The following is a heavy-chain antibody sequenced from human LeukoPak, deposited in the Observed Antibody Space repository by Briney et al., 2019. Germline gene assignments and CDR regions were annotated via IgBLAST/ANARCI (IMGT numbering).Heavy chain of an antibody. CDR1: GGSFSGYY. CDR2: INHSGST. D-gene: IGHD4-23*01. Sequence: PSETLSLTCAVYGGSFSGYYWSWIRQPPGKGLEWMGEINHSGSTNYNPSLKSRVTISVDTSKNQFSLKLSSVTAADTAVYYCARTAYGGNSGSDYWGQGTLVTVSS. V-gene: IGHV4-34*01. J-gene: IGHJ4*02. CDR3: ARTAYGGNSGSDY.